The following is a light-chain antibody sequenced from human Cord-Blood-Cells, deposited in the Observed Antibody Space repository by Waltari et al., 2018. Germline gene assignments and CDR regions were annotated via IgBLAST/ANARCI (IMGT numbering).Light chain of an antibody. V-gene: IGKV1-39*01. J-gene: IGKJ1*01. CDR3: QQSYSTPWT. Sequence: DIQMTQYPSSLSASVGDRGTITCRPRQSISSYLNLYQQKPGKAPKLLIYAASSLQSGVPSRFSGSGSGTDFTLTISSLQPEDFATYYCQQSYSTPWTFGQGTKVEIK. CDR1: QSISSY. CDR2: AAS.